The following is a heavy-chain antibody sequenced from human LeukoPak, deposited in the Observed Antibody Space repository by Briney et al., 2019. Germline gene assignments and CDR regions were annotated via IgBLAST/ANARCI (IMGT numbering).Heavy chain of an antibody. D-gene: IGHD6-19*01. V-gene: IGHV1-69*04. Sequence: SVKVSCKASGGTFSSYAISWVRQAPGQGLEWMGRIIPILGIANYAQKFQGRVTITADKSTSTAYMELSSLRSEDTAVYYCARDSGWYDQSIDYWGQGTLVTVSS. CDR2: IIPILGIA. CDR1: GGTFSSYA. J-gene: IGHJ4*02. CDR3: ARDSGWYDQSIDY.